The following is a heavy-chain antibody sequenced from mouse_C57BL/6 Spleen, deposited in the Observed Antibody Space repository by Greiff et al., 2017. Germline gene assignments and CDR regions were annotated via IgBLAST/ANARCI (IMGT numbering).Heavy chain of an antibody. V-gene: IGHV1-69*01. J-gene: IGHJ4*01. Sequence: QVQLQQPGAELVMPGASVKLSCKASGYTFTSYWMHWVKQRPGQGLEWIGEIDPSDSYNNYNQKFKGKSTLTVDKSSSTAYMKLSSLTSEDAAVYYCARSCDSNYEGYYAMDYWGQGTSVTVSS. CDR1: GYTFTSYW. CDR3: ARSCDSNYEGYYAMDY. CDR2: IDPSDSYN. D-gene: IGHD2-5*01.